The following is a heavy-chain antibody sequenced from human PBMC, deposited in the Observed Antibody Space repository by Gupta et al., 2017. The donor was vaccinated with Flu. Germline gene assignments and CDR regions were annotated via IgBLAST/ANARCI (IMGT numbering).Heavy chain of an antibody. Sequence: WGWIRQSPGKGLEWIGSVEYTGSTYDNPSLEKRVTISVDRRKNQFSLRLTSVTAADTAVYYCTRKEKYGAYVWGQGTLVTVSS. D-gene: IGHD5-12*01. CDR2: VEYTGST. CDR3: TRKEKYGAYV. V-gene: IGHV4-39*01. J-gene: IGHJ4*02.